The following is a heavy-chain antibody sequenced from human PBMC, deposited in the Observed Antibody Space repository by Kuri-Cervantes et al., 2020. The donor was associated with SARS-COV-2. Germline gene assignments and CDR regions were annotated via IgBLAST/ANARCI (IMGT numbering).Heavy chain of an antibody. CDR3: ARGGPITIFGVVTKRFDY. D-gene: IGHD3-3*01. V-gene: IGHV1-2*02. J-gene: IGHJ4*02. CDR2: INPNSGGA. Sequence: ASGKVSCKASGYTFTAYYMHWVRQAPGQGLEWMGWINPNSGGANYAQKFQGRVTMTRDTSISTVYMYLSRLRSDDTAVYYCARGGPITIFGVVTKRFDYWGQGTLVTVSS. CDR1: GYTFTAYY.